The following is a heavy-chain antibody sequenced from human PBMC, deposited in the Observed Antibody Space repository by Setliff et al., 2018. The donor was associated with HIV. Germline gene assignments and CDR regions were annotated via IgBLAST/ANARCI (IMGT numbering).Heavy chain of an antibody. CDR2: INPNSGGT. Sequence: ASVKVSCKASGYTFTGRYIHWVRQAPGQGLEWMGWINPNSGGTNYAQKFQGRVTMTRDTSISTAYMELSRLRSDDTAVYYCARGWGLSYYYDSSGYTPFDYWGQGTLVTVSS. V-gene: IGHV1-2*02. CDR1: GYTFTGRY. CDR3: ARGWGLSYYYDSSGYTPFDY. J-gene: IGHJ4*02. D-gene: IGHD3-22*01.